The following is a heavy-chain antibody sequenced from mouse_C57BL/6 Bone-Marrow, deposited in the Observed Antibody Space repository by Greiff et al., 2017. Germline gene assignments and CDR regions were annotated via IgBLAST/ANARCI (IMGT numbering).Heavy chain of an antibody. CDR3: SREIYSGNFYAMDY. CDR2: IYPGNSDT. J-gene: IGHJ4*01. V-gene: IGHV1-5*01. CDR1: GYTFTSYW. Sequence: DVQLQESGTVLARPGASVKMSCKTSGYTFTSYWMHWVKQRPGQGLEWIGAIYPGNSDTSYNQKFKGKAKLTAVTSASTAYMELSSLTNEDSAVYYCSREIYSGNFYAMDYWGQGTSVTVSS. D-gene: IGHD2-1*01.